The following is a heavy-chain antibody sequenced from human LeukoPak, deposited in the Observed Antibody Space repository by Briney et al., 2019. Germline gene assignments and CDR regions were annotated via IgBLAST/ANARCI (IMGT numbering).Heavy chain of an antibody. CDR2: AYDSGIS. Sequence: SETRSLTCTVSGGSVSNNHWSWIRQSTEKGLEWIGYAYDSGISNYNPSLESRVTLSVDTSKNQFSLRLTSVTAADTAVYFCARRAGTGTPVYFEYWGQGVLVTVSS. V-gene: IGHV4-59*02. J-gene: IGHJ4*02. CDR1: GGSVSNNH. CDR3: ARRAGTGTPVYFEY. D-gene: IGHD6-19*01.